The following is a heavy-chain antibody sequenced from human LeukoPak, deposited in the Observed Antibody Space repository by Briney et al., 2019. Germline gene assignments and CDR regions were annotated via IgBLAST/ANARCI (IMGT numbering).Heavy chain of an antibody. CDR2: IYHSGST. V-gene: IGHV4-30-2*01. Sequence: PSETLSLTCAVSGGSISSGGYSWRWIRQPPGKGLEWIGYIYHSGSTYDNPSLKSRVTISVDRSKNQFFLKLSSVTTADTAVYYCARVAFLVAGYYFDYWGQGTLVTVSS. D-gene: IGHD5-12*01. CDR3: ARVAFLVAGYYFDY. J-gene: IGHJ4*02. CDR1: GGSISSGGYS.